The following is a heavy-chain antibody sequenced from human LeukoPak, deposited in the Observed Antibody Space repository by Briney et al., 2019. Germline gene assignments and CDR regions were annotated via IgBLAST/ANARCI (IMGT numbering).Heavy chain of an antibody. D-gene: IGHD6-6*01. V-gene: IGHV1-24*01. Sequence: ASVKVSCKVPGYTLTELSMHWVRQAPGKGLEWMGGFDPEDGETIYAQKFQGRVTITADKSTSTAYMELSSLRSEDTAVYYCARERAARPSDYYYYMDVWGKGTTVTVSS. J-gene: IGHJ6*03. CDR3: ARERAARPSDYYYYMDV. CDR2: FDPEDGET. CDR1: GYTLTELS.